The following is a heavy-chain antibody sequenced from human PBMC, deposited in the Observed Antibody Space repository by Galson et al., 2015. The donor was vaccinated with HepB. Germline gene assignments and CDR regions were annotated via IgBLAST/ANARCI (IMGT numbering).Heavy chain of an antibody. J-gene: IGHJ4*02. CDR1: GYSFTSYW. CDR2: IDPSDSYT. V-gene: IGHV5-10-1*01. D-gene: IGHD3-10*01. CDR3: ASFTYYYGSGSSGMRDY. Sequence: SGAEVKKPGESLRISCKGSGYSFTSYWISWVRQMPGKGLEWMGRIDPSDSYTNYSPSFQGHVTISADKSISTAYLQWSSLKASDTAMYYCASFTYYYGSGSSGMRDYWGQGTLVTVSS.